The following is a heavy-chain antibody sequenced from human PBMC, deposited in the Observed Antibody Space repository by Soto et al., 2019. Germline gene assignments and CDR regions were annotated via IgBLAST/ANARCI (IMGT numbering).Heavy chain of an antibody. CDR3: ARFATSPFDYWYFDL. Sequence: PGGSLRLSCAASGFTFGSYWMSWVRQAPGKGLEWVANIKQDGTEKYYVDSVEGRFTISGDNAKNSLYLQMHSLRAEDTAVYYCARFATSPFDYWYFDLWGRGALVTVSS. CDR1: GFTFGSYW. CDR2: IKQDGTEK. D-gene: IGHD2-2*01. V-gene: IGHV3-7*03. J-gene: IGHJ2*01.